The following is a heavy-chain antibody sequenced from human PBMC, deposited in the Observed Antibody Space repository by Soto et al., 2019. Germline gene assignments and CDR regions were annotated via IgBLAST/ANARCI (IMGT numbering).Heavy chain of an antibody. CDR3: ARETVATKYGPNYYYYVDV. CDR1: GFTFSSYW. CDR2: IKQDGSEK. V-gene: IGHV3-7*01. D-gene: IGHD5-12*01. Sequence: PGGSLRLSCAASGFTFSSYWMSWVRQAPGKGLEWVANIKQDGSEKYYVDSVKGRFTISRDNAKNSLYLQMNSLRAEDTAVYYCARETVATKYGPNYYYYVDVWGKGTTVTVSS. J-gene: IGHJ6*03.